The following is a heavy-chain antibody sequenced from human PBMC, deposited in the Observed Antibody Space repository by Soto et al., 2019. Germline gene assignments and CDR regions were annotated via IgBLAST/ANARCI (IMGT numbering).Heavy chain of an antibody. CDR2: IIPIFGTA. CDR3: ARVEELLRFLEWPPGDI. D-gene: IGHD3-3*01. V-gene: IGHV1-69*13. CDR1: GGTFSSYA. J-gene: IGHJ3*02. Sequence: SVKVSCKASGGTFSSYAISWVRQAPGQGLEWMGGIIPIFGTANYAQKFQGRVTITADESTSTAYMELSSLRSEDTAVYYCARVEELLRFLEWPPGDIWGQGTMVTGS.